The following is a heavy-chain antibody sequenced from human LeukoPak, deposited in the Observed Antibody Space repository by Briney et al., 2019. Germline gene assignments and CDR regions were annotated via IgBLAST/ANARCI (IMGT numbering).Heavy chain of an antibody. CDR2: IYYSGST. D-gene: IGHD3-22*01. CDR3: ARTSGYYDSSGYYPTFDY. J-gene: IGHJ4*02. CDR1: GGSISSSSYY. Sequence: SETLSLTCTVSGGSISSSSYYWGWIRQPPGKGLEWIGSIYYSGSTYYNPSLKSRVTISVDTSKNQFSLKLSSVTAADTAVYYCARTSGYYDSSGYYPTFDYWGQGTLVTVSS. V-gene: IGHV4-39*07.